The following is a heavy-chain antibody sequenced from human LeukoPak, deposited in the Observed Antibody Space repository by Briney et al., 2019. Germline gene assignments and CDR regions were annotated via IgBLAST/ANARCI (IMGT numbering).Heavy chain of an antibody. CDR3: ARHQGVGDILTGYNY. Sequence: GESLKISCKGSGYSFTSYWIGWVRQMPGKGLEWMGIIYPGDSDTRYSPSFQGQVTISADKSISTAYLQWSSLKASDTAMYYCARHQGVGDILTGYNYWGQGTLVTVSS. V-gene: IGHV5-51*01. J-gene: IGHJ4*02. CDR1: GYSFTSYW. D-gene: IGHD3-9*01. CDR2: IYPGDSDT.